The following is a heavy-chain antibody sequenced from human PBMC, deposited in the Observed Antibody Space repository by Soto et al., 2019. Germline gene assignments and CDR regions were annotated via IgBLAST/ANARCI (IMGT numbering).Heavy chain of an antibody. J-gene: IGHJ3*02. V-gene: IGHV4-31*03. CDR2: IYYSGST. Sequence: QVQLQESGPGLVKPSQTLSLTCTVSGGSISSGGYYWSWIRQHPGKGLEWIGYIYYSGSTYYNPSLKSRVTISVDTSKNQFSLKLSSVTAADTAVYYCARDPRFLGYSSGYPVAFDIWGQGTMVTVSS. CDR1: GGSISSGGYY. D-gene: IGHD3-22*01. CDR3: ARDPRFLGYSSGYPVAFDI.